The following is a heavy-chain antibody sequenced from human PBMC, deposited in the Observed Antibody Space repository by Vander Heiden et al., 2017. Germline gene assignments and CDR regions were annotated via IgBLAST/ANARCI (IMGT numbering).Heavy chain of an antibody. CDR3: ARAIAVAGNAFDY. D-gene: IGHD6-19*01. J-gene: IGHJ4*02. Sequence: EVQLVESGGGLIQPGGSLRLSCAASGFTVSSNYMGWVRQAPGKGLEWVSVIYSGGSTYYADSVKGRFTISRDNSKNTLYLQMNSLRAEDTAVYYCARAIAVAGNAFDYWGQGTLVTVSS. CDR1: GFTVSSNY. V-gene: IGHV3-53*01. CDR2: IYSGGST.